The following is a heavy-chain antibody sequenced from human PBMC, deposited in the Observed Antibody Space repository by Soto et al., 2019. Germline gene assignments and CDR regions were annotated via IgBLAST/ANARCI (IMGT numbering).Heavy chain of an antibody. D-gene: IGHD3-22*01. CDR2: IYYSGRT. CDR3: ARAYYDRSGYAVDP. CDR1: GGSITRSSYY. Sequence: SETLSLTCTVSGGSITRSSYYWGWIRQPPGKGLEWIGSIYYSGRTYYSPSLKSRVTISVDTSKNQFSLKLSSVTAADTAVYYCARAYYDRSGYAVDPWGQGTLVTVSS. V-gene: IGHV4-39*07. J-gene: IGHJ5*02.